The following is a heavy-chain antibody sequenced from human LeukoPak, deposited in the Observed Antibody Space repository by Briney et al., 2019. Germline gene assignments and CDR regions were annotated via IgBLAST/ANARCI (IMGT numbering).Heavy chain of an antibody. D-gene: IGHD2-8*01. CDR3: ARDLYCTNGVCFPTDY. J-gene: IGHJ4*02. CDR2: ISSGAATI. Sequence: GGSLRLSCAASGLTFSSYEMNWVRQAPGKALEWVSSISSGAATIYYADSVKGRFTISRDNAKNSLYLQMNSLRAEDTALYYCARDLYCTNGVCFPTDYWGQGTLVTVSS. V-gene: IGHV3-48*03. CDR1: GLTFSSYE.